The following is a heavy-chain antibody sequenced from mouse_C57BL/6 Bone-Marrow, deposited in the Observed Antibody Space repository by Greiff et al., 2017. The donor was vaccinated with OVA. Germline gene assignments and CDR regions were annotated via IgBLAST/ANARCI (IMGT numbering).Heavy chain of an antibody. D-gene: IGHD2-4*01. CDR2: IRNKANNHAT. J-gene: IGHJ3*01. V-gene: IGHV6-6*01. CDR1: GFTFSDAW. CDR3: SSLYYDYDGPFAY. Sequence: EVMLVESGGGLVQPGGSMKLSCAASGFTFSDAWMDWVRQSPEKGLEWVAEIRNKANNHATYYAESVKGRFTISRDDSKSSVYLQMNSLRAEDTGIYYCSSLYYDYDGPFAYWGQGTLVTVSA.